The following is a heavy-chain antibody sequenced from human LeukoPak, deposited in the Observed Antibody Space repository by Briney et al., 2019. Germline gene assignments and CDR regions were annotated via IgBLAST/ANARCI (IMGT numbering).Heavy chain of an antibody. Sequence: KTSETLSLTCFVTGGSISYYYWSWIRQPAGKGLEWIGRLYTSGSTDYNPPLKSRVTMSVHTSKNQFSLKLRSVTAADAAVYYCARGTVTTLFDYWGQGTLVTVSS. CDR2: LYTSGST. V-gene: IGHV4-4*07. D-gene: IGHD4-17*01. CDR3: ARGTVTTLFDY. CDR1: GGSISYYY. J-gene: IGHJ4*02.